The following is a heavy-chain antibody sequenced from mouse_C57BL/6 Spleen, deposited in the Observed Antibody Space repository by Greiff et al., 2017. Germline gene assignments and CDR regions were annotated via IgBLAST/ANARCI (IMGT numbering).Heavy chain of an antibody. D-gene: IGHD1-1*01. CDR3: ARSSFITTVVAPFDY. CDR1: GYAFSSSW. J-gene: IGHJ2*01. Sequence: QVQLQQSGPELVKPGASVKISFKASGYAFSSSWMNWVKQRPGKGLEWIGRIYPGEGDTNSTGKFKGNATLTADKSSSTAYMQLRILTSEDSAVYVCARSSFITTVVAPFDYWGQGTTLTVSS. V-gene: IGHV1-82*01. CDR2: IYPGEGDT.